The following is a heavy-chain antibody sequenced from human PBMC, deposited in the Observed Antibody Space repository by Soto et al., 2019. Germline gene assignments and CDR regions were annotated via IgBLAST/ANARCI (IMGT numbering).Heavy chain of an antibody. J-gene: IGHJ5*02. Sequence: SETLSLTCTVSGGSISSGGYYWSWIRQHPGKGLEWIGYIYYSGSTYYNPSLKSRVTISVDTSKNQFSLKLSSVTAADTAVYYCARAVGIKNNWFDPWGQGTLVTVSS. CDR3: ARAVGIKNNWFDP. CDR2: IYYSGST. CDR1: GGSISSGGYY. D-gene: IGHD2-21*01. V-gene: IGHV4-31*03.